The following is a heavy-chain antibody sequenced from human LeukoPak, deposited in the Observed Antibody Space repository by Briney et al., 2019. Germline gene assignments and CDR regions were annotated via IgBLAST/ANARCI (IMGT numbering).Heavy chain of an antibody. J-gene: IGHJ6*02. CDR2: IYYSGST. CDR3: ARSWYGSGSYYNYYYYGMDV. V-gene: IGHV4-59*01. CDR1: GGSISSYY. D-gene: IGHD3-10*01. Sequence: SETLSLTCTVSGGSISSYYWSWIRQPPGKGLEWIGYIYYSGSTNYNPSLKSRVTISVDTSKNQFSLKLSSVTAADTAVYYCARSWYGSGSYYNYYYYGMDVWGQGTTVTVSS.